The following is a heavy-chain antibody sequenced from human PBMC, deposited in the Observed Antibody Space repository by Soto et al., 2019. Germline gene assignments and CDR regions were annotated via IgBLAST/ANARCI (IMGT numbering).Heavy chain of an antibody. CDR1: GFTFSSYA. J-gene: IGHJ2*01. CDR2: ISSNGGST. V-gene: IGHV3-64*01. CDR3: ARGDYGYFDL. Sequence: EVQLVESGGGLVQPGGSLRLSFAASGFTFSSYAMHWVRQAPGKGLEYVSAISSNGGSTYYANSVKGRFTISRDNSKNTLYLQMGSLRAEDMAVYYCARGDYGYFDLWGRGTLVTVSS.